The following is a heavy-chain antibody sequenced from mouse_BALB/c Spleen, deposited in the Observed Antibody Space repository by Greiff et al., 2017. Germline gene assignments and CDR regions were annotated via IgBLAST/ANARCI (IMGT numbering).Heavy chain of an antibody. J-gene: IGHJ3*01. CDR1: GFSLTSYG. Sequence: VQLQESGPGLVAPSQSLSITCTVSGFSLTSYGVHWVRQPPGKGLEWLGVIWAGGSTNYNSALMSRLSISKDNSKSQVFLKMNSLQTDDTAMYYCARDPFPYYYGSGGFAYWGQGTLGTVSA. CDR2: IWAGGST. D-gene: IGHD1-1*01. CDR3: ARDPFPYYYGSGGFAY. V-gene: IGHV2-9*02.